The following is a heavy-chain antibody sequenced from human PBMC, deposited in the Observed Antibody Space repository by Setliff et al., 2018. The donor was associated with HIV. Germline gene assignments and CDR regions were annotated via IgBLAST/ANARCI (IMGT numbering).Heavy chain of an antibody. CDR1: GFTFSNYA. V-gene: IGHV3-23*01. J-gene: IGHJ4*02. Sequence: GGSLRLSCAASGFTFSNYAMSWVRQAPGKGLEWVSGLIENGVDKYYAGSVKGRFTISRDSSKNTLYLQMDSLRTEDTAVYYCAKTNGWYLIDYWGQGTLVTVSS. D-gene: IGHD6-19*01. CDR2: LIENGVDK. CDR3: AKTNGWYLIDY.